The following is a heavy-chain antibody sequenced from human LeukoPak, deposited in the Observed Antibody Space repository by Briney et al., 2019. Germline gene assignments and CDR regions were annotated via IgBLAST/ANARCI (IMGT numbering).Heavy chain of an antibody. CDR1: GGSFSGYY. Sequence: SETLSLTCAVYGGSFSGYYWSCIRRPPGKGLEWIGEINHSGSTNYNPSLKSRVTISVDTSKNQFSLKLSSVTAADTAVYYCARVPAGYSWYYFDYWGQGTLVTVSS. CDR3: ARVPAGYSWYYFDY. CDR2: INHSGST. V-gene: IGHV4-34*01. J-gene: IGHJ4*02. D-gene: IGHD6-13*01.